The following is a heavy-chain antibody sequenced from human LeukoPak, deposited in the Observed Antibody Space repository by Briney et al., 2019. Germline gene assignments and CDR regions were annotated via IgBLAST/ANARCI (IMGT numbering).Heavy chain of an antibody. Sequence: GGSLRLSCAASGFTFDDYAMHWVRQAPGKGLEWVSGISWNSGSIVYADSVKGRFTISRDNAKNSLYLQMNSLRAEDMALYYCAKDGCSSTSCYFSYWGQGTLVTVSS. V-gene: IGHV3-9*03. CDR1: GFTFDDYA. CDR2: ISWNSGSI. J-gene: IGHJ4*02. CDR3: AKDGCSSTSCYFSY. D-gene: IGHD2-2*01.